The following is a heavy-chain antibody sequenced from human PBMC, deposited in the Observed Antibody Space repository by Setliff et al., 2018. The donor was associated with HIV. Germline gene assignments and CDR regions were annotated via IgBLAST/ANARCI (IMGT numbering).Heavy chain of an antibody. J-gene: IGHJ6*02. CDR3: ARLGSGWSDSYYYAMDV. Sequence: ASVKVSCKTSGYSFTTYGISWVRQAPGHGLEWMGWISPYNGHTKSAQTFQGRVTMTIDTSTNSAYMELRSLRSDDTAVYFCARLGSGWSDSYYYAMDVWGQGTLVTVSS. V-gene: IGHV1-18*01. CDR1: GYSFTTYG. CDR2: ISPYNGHT. D-gene: IGHD6-19*01.